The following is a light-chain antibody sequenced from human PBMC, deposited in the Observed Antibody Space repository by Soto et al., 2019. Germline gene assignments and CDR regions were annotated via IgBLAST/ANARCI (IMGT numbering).Light chain of an antibody. Sequence: QSVLTQPASVSGSPGQSITTSCTGTSSDVGGYNYVSWYQQHPGKAPKLMIYDVSNRPSGVSNRFSGSKSGNTASLTISGLQAEDEADYYCSSYTGSSLYVFGTGTKVTVL. V-gene: IGLV2-14*01. CDR2: DVS. CDR1: SSDVGGYNY. CDR3: SSYTGSSLYV. J-gene: IGLJ1*01.